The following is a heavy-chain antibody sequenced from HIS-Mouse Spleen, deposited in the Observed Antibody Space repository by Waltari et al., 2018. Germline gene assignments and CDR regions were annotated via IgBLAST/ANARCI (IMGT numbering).Heavy chain of an antibody. CDR3: AREIPYSSSWYDWYFDL. J-gene: IGHJ2*01. CDR2: IYYSGGT. V-gene: IGHV4-39*07. D-gene: IGHD6-13*01. CDR1: GGSISSSSYY. Sequence: QLQLQESGPGLVKPSETLSLTCTVSGGSISSSSYYWGWTRQPPGKGLGWIGSIYYSGGTYYNPSLKRRVTISVDTSKNQFSLKLSSVTAADTAVYYCAREIPYSSSWYDWYFDLWGRGTLVTVSS.